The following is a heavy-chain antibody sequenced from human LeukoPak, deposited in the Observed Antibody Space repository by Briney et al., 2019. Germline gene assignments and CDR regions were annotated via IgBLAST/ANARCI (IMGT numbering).Heavy chain of an antibody. V-gene: IGHV3-23*01. J-gene: IGHJ4*02. CDR2: ISGSGGST. Sequence: GGSLRLSCAASGFTFSSYAMSSVRQAPGKGLEWVSAISGSGGSTYYADSVKGRSTISRDNSKNTLYLQMNSLRAEDTAVYYCAKTSSWYLFDYWGQGTLVTVSS. CDR3: AKTSSWYLFDY. D-gene: IGHD6-13*01. CDR1: GFTFSSYA.